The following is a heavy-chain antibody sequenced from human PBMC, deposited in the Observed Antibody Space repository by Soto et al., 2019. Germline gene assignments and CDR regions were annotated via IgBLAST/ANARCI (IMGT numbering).Heavy chain of an antibody. V-gene: IGHV4-59*01. D-gene: IGHD1-26*01. CDR1: GGSISSYY. CDR2: IYYSGST. J-gene: IGHJ4*02. Sequence: PSETLSLTCTVSGGSISSYYWSWIRQPPGKGLEWIGYIYYSGSTNYNPSLKSRVTISVDTSKNQFSPKLSSVTAADTAVYYGARGAHSGSYLPFDYWGQGTLVTVSS. CDR3: ARGAHSGSYLPFDY.